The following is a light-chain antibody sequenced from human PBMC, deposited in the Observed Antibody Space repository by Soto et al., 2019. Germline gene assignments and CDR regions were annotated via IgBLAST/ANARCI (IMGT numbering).Light chain of an antibody. CDR2: AAS. Sequence: DIQMTQSPATLSASVGDRVTITCRASQSVRSWLAWYQQKPGTAPKLLIFAASSLQSGVPSRFSGSGSGTEFTLTISSLQPDDFATYYCQHYNSYSEAFGQGTKVDIK. CDR1: QSVRSW. V-gene: IGKV1-5*01. CDR3: QHYNSYSEA. J-gene: IGKJ1*01.